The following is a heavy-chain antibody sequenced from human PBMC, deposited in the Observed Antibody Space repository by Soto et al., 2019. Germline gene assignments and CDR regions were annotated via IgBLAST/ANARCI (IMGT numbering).Heavy chain of an antibody. D-gene: IGHD1-26*01. CDR3: AKYLSVGATHRLGAFDI. Sequence: GGSLRLSCAASGFTFSSYAMSWVRQAPGKGLEWVSAISGSGGSTYYADSVKGRFTISRDNSKNTLYLQMNSLRAEDTAVYYCAKYLSVGATHRLGAFDIWGQGTMVTVSS. J-gene: IGHJ3*02. CDR2: ISGSGGST. V-gene: IGHV3-23*01. CDR1: GFTFSSYA.